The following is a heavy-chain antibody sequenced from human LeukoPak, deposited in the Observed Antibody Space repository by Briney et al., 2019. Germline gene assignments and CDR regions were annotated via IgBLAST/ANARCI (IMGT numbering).Heavy chain of an antibody. D-gene: IGHD3-3*01. CDR2: ISSSGSTI. Sequence: GGSLALSCPASGFTFSSYEMNWVRQAPGKGLEWVSYISSSGSTIYYADSVKGRFTISRDNAKNSLYLQMNSLRAEDTAVYYCARALLAGRYYYGMDVWGQGTTVTVSS. CDR3: ARALLAGRYYYGMDV. V-gene: IGHV3-48*03. J-gene: IGHJ6*02. CDR1: GFTFSSYE.